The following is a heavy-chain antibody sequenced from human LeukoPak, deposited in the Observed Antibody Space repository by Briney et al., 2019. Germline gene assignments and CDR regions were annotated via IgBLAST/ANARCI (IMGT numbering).Heavy chain of an antibody. CDR2: ISGGGYTT. Sequence: PGGSLRLSCAASGFTFSSYAMSWVRQAPEKGLEWVSAISGGGYTTYYADSVKGRFTISRDNSKNTLYLQMNSLTVDDTAVYNCAKDQRPWGQGILVTVSS. CDR3: AKDQRP. J-gene: IGHJ5*02. V-gene: IGHV3-23*01. CDR1: GFTFSSYA.